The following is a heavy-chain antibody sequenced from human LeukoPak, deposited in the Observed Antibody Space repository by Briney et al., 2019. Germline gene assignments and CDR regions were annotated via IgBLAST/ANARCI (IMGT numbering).Heavy chain of an antibody. CDR1: GFTFSSYA. CDR2: ISGSGGST. J-gene: IGHJ4*02. CDR3: AKDPHYYDSSGPLGYFDY. D-gene: IGHD3-22*01. V-gene: IGHV3-23*01. Sequence: GGSLRLSCAASGFTFSSYAMSWVRQAPGKGLEWVSAISGSGGSTYYADSVKGRFTISRDNSKNTLYLQMNSLRAEDTAVYYCAKDPHYYDSSGPLGYFDYWGQGTLVTVSS.